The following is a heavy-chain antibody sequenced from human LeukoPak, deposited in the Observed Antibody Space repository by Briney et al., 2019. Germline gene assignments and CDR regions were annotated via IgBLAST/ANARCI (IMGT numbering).Heavy chain of an antibody. V-gene: IGHV4-59*01. D-gene: IGHD4-23*01. CDR1: GGSISSYY. Sequence: SETLSLTCTVSGGSISSYYWSWIRQPPGKGLEWIGYIYYSGSTNYNPSLKSRVTISVDTSKNQFSLKLTSVTAADTAVYYCARYRGNSNGGFDPWGQGTLVTVSS. CDR3: ARYRGNSNGGFDP. J-gene: IGHJ5*02. CDR2: IYYSGST.